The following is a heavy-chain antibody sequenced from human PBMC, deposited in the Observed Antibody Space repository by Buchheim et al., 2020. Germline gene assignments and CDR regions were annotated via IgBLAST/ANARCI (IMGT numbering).Heavy chain of an antibody. CDR3: ARDQELTHYYGMDV. CDR2: IWYDGSNK. V-gene: IGHV3-33*01. J-gene: IGHJ6*02. CDR1: GFTFSSYG. Sequence: QVQLVESGGGVVQPGRSLRLSCAASGFTFSSYGMHWVRQAPGKGLEWVAVIWYDGSNKYYADSVKGRFTISRDNSKTTLYLQMNSLRAEDTAVYYCARDQELTHYYGMDVWGQGTT. D-gene: IGHD1-26*01.